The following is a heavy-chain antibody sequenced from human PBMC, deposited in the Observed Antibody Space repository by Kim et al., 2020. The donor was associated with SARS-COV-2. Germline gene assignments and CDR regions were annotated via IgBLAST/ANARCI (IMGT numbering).Heavy chain of an antibody. V-gene: IGHV3-33*01. CDR3: ARDPPDYGDYGPDYYYGMVV. J-gene: IGHJ6*02. CDR1: GFTFSSYG. Sequence: GGSLRLSCAASGFTFSSYGMHWVRQAPGKGLEWVAVIWYDGSNKYYADSVKGRFTISRDNSKNTLYLQMNSLRAEDTAVYYCARDPPDYGDYGPDYYYGMVVWGQGTTVTVSS. CDR2: IWYDGSNK. D-gene: IGHD4-17*01.